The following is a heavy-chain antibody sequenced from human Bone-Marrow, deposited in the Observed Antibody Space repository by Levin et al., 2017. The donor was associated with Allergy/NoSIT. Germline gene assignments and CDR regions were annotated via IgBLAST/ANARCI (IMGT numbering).Heavy chain of an antibody. CDR3: AKEGGQHYFTQSHQGWFDP. CDR2: ISGSAGNT. V-gene: IGHV3-23*01. Sequence: GESLKISCAASGFTFSNYALTWVRQPPGKGLEWVSAISGSAGNTYYADSVKGRFTISRDNSKNTLYLQMNRLSADDTAMYYCAKEGGQHYFTQSHQGWFDPWGQGTLVTVSS. D-gene: IGHD3-10*01. J-gene: IGHJ5*02. CDR1: GFTFSNYA.